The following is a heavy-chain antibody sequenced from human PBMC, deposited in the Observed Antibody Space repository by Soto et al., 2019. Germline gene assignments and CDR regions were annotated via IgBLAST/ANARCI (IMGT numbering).Heavy chain of an antibody. J-gene: IGHJ5*02. D-gene: IGHD3-10*01. CDR1: GYTFTSFG. CDR3: ARERSRPLLLWFGELFGQDWFDP. Sequence: ASVKVSCKASGYTFTSFGINWVRQAPGQGLEWMGWISAYNGNTNYAQKLQGRVTMTTDTSTSTAYMELRSLRSDDTAVYYCARERSRPLLLWFGELFGQDWFDPWG. CDR2: ISAYNGNT. V-gene: IGHV1-18*01.